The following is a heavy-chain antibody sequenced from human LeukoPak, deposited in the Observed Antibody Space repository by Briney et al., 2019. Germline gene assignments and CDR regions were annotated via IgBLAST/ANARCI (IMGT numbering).Heavy chain of an antibody. CDR2: IYSNGIT. CDR3: ARRAYYDSSGYYPTSGYFDL. V-gene: IGHV4-4*08. D-gene: IGHD3-22*01. CDR1: GGSIFSYY. J-gene: IGHJ2*01. Sequence: SETLTLTCTVSGGSIFSYYWNWIRQPPGKGLEWIGYIYSNGITNYSPSLRSRGTISIATSKNQFSLRLRSVTAADTAIYYCARRAYYDSSGYYPTSGYFDLWGRGTLVTVSS.